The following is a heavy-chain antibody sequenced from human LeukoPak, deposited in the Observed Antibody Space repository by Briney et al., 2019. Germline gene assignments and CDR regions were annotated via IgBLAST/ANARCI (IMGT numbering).Heavy chain of an antibody. Sequence: QTGGSLRLSCAASGFTFSSYAMSWVRQAPGKGLEWVSAISGSGGSTYYADSVKGRFTISRDNSKNTLYLQMNSLRAEDTAVYYCAKDGQYCSGGSCYSVNWYFDLWGRGTLVAVSS. CDR3: AKDGQYCSGGSCYSVNWYFDL. D-gene: IGHD2-15*01. CDR2: ISGSGGST. J-gene: IGHJ2*01. CDR1: GFTFSSYA. V-gene: IGHV3-23*01.